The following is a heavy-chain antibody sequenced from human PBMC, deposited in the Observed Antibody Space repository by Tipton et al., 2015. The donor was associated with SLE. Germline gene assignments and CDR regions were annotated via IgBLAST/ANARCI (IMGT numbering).Heavy chain of an antibody. J-gene: IGHJ3*01. D-gene: IGHD6-13*01. V-gene: IGHV4-61*02. CDR3: ARENVAADGALDV. CDR2: MFSSGDT. CDR1: GASIKSGSYF. Sequence: TLSLTCTVSGASIKSGSYFWTWIRQPAGKGLEGIGRMFSSGDTNYNPSLQSRLTMSVDTSKNQFSLTVNSVTAADTAVYYCARENVAADGALDVWGQGTMVTVSS.